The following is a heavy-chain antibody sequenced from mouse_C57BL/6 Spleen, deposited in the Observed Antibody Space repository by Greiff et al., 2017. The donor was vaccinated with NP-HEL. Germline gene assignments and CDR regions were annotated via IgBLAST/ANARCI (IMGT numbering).Heavy chain of an antibody. D-gene: IGHD1-1*01. CDR3: ARVPSYVSSHWYFDV. J-gene: IGHJ1*03. CDR2: IWTGGGT. V-gene: IGHV2-9-1*01. Sequence: VQLQQSGPGLVAPSQSLSITCTVSGFSLTSYAISWVRQPPGKGLEWLGVIWTGGGTNYNSALKSRLSISKDNSKSQVFLKMNSLQTDDTARYYCARVPSYVSSHWYFDVWGTRTTVTVSS. CDR1: GFSLTSYA.